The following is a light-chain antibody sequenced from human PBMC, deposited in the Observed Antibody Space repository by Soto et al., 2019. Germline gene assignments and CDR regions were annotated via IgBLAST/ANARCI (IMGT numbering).Light chain of an antibody. CDR1: QGISTS. CDR3: QQVNSYPIT. V-gene: IGKV1-9*01. J-gene: IGKJ5*01. CDR2: AAS. Sequence: DIQLTQSPSFLSASVGDRVIITCRASQGISTSLAWYQQKPGKAPKLLTYAASTLQTGVPSRFSGSGSGTEFTLTISSLQAEDFATYYCQQVNSYPITFGQGTRLEIK.